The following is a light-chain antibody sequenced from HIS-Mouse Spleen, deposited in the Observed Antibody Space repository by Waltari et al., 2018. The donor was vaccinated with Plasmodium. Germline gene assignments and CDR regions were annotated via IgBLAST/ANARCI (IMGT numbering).Light chain of an antibody. J-gene: IGLJ3*02. Sequence: QSALTQPRSVSGSPGQSVTISCTGTSSDVGGYNYVYWYQQHPGKAPKLMIYDVSKRPSGVPDRFSGSKSGNTASLTSSGLQAEDEADYYCCSYAGSYTWVFGGGTKLTVL. CDR1: SSDVGGYNY. CDR2: DVS. V-gene: IGLV2-11*01. CDR3: CSYAGSYTWV.